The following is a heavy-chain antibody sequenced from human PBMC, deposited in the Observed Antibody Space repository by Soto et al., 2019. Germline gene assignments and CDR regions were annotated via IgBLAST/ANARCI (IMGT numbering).Heavy chain of an antibody. Sequence: GGSLRLSCAVSGFSFRGYSMNWVRQAPGKGLECISHISGPGGTMYYADSVKGRFTISRDNAKNSLYLQMNSLRAADTAVYYCASAKYYYDSHTGGWFDPWGQGALVTVSS. V-gene: IGHV3-48*04. J-gene: IGHJ5*02. CDR3: ASAKYYYDSHTGGWFDP. D-gene: IGHD3-22*01. CDR2: ISGPGGTM. CDR1: GFSFRGYS.